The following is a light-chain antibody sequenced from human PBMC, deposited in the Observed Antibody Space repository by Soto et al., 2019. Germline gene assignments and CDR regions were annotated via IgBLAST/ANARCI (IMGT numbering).Light chain of an antibody. CDR2: GNN. V-gene: IGLV1-40*01. J-gene: IGLJ1*01. Sequence: QSALTQPPPVSGAPGQRVTISCTGSSSNIGAGYDVHWYQQLPGTAPKLLIYGNNNRPSGVPDRFSGSKSGTSASLAITGLQAEDEADYYCQSYDSSLISYVFGTGTKVTVL. CDR3: QSYDSSLISYV. CDR1: SSNIGAGYD.